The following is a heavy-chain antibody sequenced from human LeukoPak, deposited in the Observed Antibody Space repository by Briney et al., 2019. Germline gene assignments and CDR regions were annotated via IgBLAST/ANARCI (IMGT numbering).Heavy chain of an antibody. CDR2: IKNDGTVK. D-gene: IGHD2-2*01. J-gene: IGHJ2*01. Sequence: GGSLRLSCAASGFTFSYHWMTWVRQAPGKGLEWVANIKNDGTVKNYVDSVKGRFTISGDNAKNSLYLQMNSLRAEDTGVYYCAKVFGTQLGGRGTLVTVSS. V-gene: IGHV3-7*01. CDR1: GFTFSYHW. CDR3: AKVFGTQL.